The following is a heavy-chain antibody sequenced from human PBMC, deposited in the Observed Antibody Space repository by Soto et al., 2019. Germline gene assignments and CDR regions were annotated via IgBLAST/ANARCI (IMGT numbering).Heavy chain of an antibody. Sequence: SVKVSCKASGFTFTSSAVQWVRQARGQRPEWIGWIVVGSGNTNYAQKFQERVTITRDMSTSTAYMELSSLRSEDTAVYYCAAGDDYSNYDFYYGMDVWGQGTTVTVSS. J-gene: IGHJ6*02. CDR3: AAGDDYSNYDFYYGMDV. CDR2: IVVGSGNT. V-gene: IGHV1-58*01. D-gene: IGHD4-4*01. CDR1: GFTFTSSA.